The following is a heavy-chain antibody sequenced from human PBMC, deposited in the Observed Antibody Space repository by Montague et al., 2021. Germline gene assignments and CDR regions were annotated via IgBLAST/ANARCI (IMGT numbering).Heavy chain of an antibody. CDR1: GDSIISRHW. D-gene: IGHD2-21*02. V-gene: IGHV4-4*02. CDR3: ERGETPLSRLPDS. J-gene: IGHJ4*02. Sequence: SETLSLTCAVPGDSIISRHWWTWFRQPPGEGLVWFAEIYYSGTSNNNPSLKSRVTLSLDKSNNIFSLKLTSVTAADTAVYYCERGETPLSRLPDSWGQGALVIVSS. CDR2: IYYSGTS.